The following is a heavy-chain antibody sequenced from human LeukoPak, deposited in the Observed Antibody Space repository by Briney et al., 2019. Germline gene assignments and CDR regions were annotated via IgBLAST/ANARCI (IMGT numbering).Heavy chain of an antibody. CDR1: GGSVSGYY. V-gene: IGHV4-59*08. CDR3: ARHDAVPVIRRGFDF. J-gene: IGHJ4*02. Sequence: SETLSLTCTVSGGSVSGYYWSWIRQPPGKGLEWIGYIYYNGATLYSPSFKSRLTMSVDTSGSHFSLKLTSVTAADTAVYYCARHDAVPVIRRGFDFWGQGTLVTVSS. CDR2: IYYNGAT. D-gene: IGHD2-21*02.